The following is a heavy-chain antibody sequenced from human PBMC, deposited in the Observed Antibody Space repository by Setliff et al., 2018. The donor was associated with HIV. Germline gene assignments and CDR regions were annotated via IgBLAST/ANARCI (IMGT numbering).Heavy chain of an antibody. V-gene: IGHV4-61*02. D-gene: IGHD3-10*01. CDR1: GGSISSGSYY. J-gene: IGHJ6*03. CDR2: IYTSGST. CDR3: ARGAITVVRSPYYMDA. Sequence: PSETLSLTCTGSGGSISSGSYYWSWIRQPAGKGLEWIGRIYTSGSTNYNPSLKSRVSISVDTSKNQFSLKLSSVTAADTAVYYCARGAITVVRSPYYMDAWGKGTTVTVS.